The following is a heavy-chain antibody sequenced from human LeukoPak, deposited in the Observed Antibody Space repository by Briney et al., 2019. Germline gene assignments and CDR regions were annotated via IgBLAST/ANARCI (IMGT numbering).Heavy chain of an antibody. Sequence: PGGSLRLSCAASGFTFANYNMHWVRQAPGKGLEWVSYITGSKSTIYYADSVKGRFSISRDNSKNTLYLQMNSLRAEDTAVYYCAKDSSGYYDSSGYYYPFVMDYWGQGTLVTVSS. CDR1: GFTFANYN. CDR2: ITGSKSTI. D-gene: IGHD3-22*01. V-gene: IGHV3-48*01. J-gene: IGHJ4*02. CDR3: AKDSSGYYDSSGYYYPFVMDY.